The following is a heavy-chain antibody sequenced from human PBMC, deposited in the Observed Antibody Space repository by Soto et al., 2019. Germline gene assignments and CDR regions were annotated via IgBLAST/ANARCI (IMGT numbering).Heavy chain of an antibody. CDR2: IIPIFGTA. J-gene: IGHJ5*02. CDR1: VGTFSSYA. V-gene: IGHV1-69*13. Sequence: SVKVSCTASVGTFSSYAISWVRQAPGQGLEWMGGIIPIFGTANYAQKFQGRVTITADESTSTAYMELSSLRSEDTAVYYCARLTAMVTGTPNWFDPWGQGTLVTVSS. CDR3: ARLTAMVTGTPNWFDP. D-gene: IGHD5-18*01.